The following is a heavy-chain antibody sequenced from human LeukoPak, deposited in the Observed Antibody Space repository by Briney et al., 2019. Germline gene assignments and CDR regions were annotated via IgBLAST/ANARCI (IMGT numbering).Heavy chain of an antibody. CDR1: GFNFSGSA. CDR3: TRPGSYSTDDAFDI. CDR2: IRSKPKNYAT. D-gene: IGHD1-26*01. Sequence: GGSLKLSCEPSGFNFSGSAMHWVRPASGKGLEWVGRIRSKPKNYATTYAASVQGRFTISRDDSKNTAYLQMNSLKTEDTAVYYGTRPGSYSTDDAFDIWGQGEMVIVSS. V-gene: IGHV3-73*01. J-gene: IGHJ3*02.